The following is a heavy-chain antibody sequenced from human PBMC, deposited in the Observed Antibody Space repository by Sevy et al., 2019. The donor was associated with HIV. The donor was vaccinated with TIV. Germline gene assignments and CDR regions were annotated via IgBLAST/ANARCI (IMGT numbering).Heavy chain of an antibody. J-gene: IGHJ4*02. CDR1: GFTFSSYW. Sequence: GGSLRLSCAASGFTFSSYWMTWVRQAPGKGLEWVANIKQDMSEKYYADSVKGRFTISRDNARNSLYLKMESLRAEDTAVYYCVRAQQVTMLVVIGGLYFDFWGQGTLVTVSS. D-gene: IGHD3-22*01. V-gene: IGHV3-7*01. CDR2: IKQDMSEK. CDR3: VRAQQVTMLVVIGGLYFDF.